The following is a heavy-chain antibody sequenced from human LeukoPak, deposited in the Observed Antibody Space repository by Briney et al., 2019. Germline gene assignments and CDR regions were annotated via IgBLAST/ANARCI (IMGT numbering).Heavy chain of an antibody. J-gene: IGHJ4*02. D-gene: IGHD2/OR15-2a*01. CDR2: IGGSGVNT. CDR3: AKDTATFRVYFDY. CDR1: GLTFSNYA. Sequence: GGSLRLSCAASGLTFSNYAMSWVRQAPGKGLEWVSVIGGSGVNTYYADSVKGRFTISRDNSKNTLFLQMNSLRAEDTAVYYCAKDTATFRVYFDYWGQGTLVTVSS. V-gene: IGHV3-23*01.